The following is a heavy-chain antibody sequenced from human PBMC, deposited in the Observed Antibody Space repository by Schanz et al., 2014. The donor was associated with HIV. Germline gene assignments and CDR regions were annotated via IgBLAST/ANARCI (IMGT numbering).Heavy chain of an antibody. CDR3: ARDLPNPYFDFSGPAGDY. V-gene: IGHV3-48*04. J-gene: IGHJ4*02. CDR2: ISSSGSTI. Sequence: VQLVESGGGVVQPGRSLRLSCAASGFTFSSYALHWVRQAPGKGLEWVSYISSSGSTIYYADSVKGRFTISRDNAKNSRYLQMNSLRAEDTAVYYCARDLPNPYFDFSGPAGDYWGQGALVTVSS. CDR1: GFTFSSYA. D-gene: IGHD3-22*01.